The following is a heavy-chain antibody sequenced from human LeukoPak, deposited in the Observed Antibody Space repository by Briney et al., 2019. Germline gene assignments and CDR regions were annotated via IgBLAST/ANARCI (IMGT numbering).Heavy chain of an antibody. D-gene: IGHD3-16*01. V-gene: IGHV4-59*01. CDR3: ARERGRAGGLDH. CDR2: IYYTGNT. Sequence: SETLSLTCTVSGGSINSSYWSWIRQPPGKGLEWIGYIYYTGNTNYNPSLKSRVTMSVDTSKNQFSLKLTSVTAADTAVYYCARERGRAGGLDHWGQGALVTVSS. J-gene: IGHJ4*02. CDR1: GGSINSSY.